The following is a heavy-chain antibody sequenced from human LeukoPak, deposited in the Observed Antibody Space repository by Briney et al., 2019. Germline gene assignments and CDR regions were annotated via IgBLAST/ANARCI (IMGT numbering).Heavy chain of an antibody. CDR3: VKDFGRSNSFFFDH. Sequence: GGSLRLSCAASGFTVSSNYMSWVRQSPGRGLEWVSGLSHSSYSTQYGDSVKGRFTISRDNSKNVLFLEMTSLRAEDTAVYYCVKDFGRSNSFFFDHWGQGTLVTVSS. CDR1: GFTVSSNY. D-gene: IGHD3/OR15-3a*01. J-gene: IGHJ5*02. CDR2: SHSSYST. V-gene: IGHV3-53*01.